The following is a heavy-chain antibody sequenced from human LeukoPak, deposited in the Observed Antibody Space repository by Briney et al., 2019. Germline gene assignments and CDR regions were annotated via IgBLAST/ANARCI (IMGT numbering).Heavy chain of an antibody. CDR3: AKNYDFWSGYYDLSRYFDY. V-gene: IGHV4-4*02. CDR1: GGFISRYY. Sequence: PSETLSLTCTVSGGFISRYYWSWVRQPPGKGLEWIGEIYHSGSTNYNPSLKSRVTISVDKSKNQFSLKLTSVTAADTAVYYCAKNYDFWSGYYDLSRYFDYWGQGTLVTVSS. CDR2: IYHSGST. J-gene: IGHJ4*02. D-gene: IGHD3-3*01.